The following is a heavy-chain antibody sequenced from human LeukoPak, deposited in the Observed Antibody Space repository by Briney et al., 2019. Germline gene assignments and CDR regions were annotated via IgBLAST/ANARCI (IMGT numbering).Heavy chain of an antibody. V-gene: IGHV4-4*07. CDR2: IYTSGST. J-gene: IGHJ4*02. CDR1: GGSISSYY. Sequence: PSETLSLTCTVSGGSISSYYWSWIRQPAGKGLEWIGRIYTSGSTNYNPSLKSRVTMSVDTSKNQFSLKLSSVTAADTAVYYCARDDDMLPEKSHGDYWGQGTLVTVSS. CDR3: ARDDDMLPEKSHGDY. D-gene: IGHD3-9*01.